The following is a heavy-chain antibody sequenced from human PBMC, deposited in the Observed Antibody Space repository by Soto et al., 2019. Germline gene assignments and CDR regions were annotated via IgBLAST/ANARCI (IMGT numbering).Heavy chain of an antibody. J-gene: IGHJ6*03. Sequence: KQSQTLSLTCAISGDSVSSNSAAWNWIRQSPSRGLEWLGRTYYRSKWYNDYAVSVKSRITINPDTSKNQFSLQLNSVTPEDTAVYYCAREESIVSWGEYYYYYMDVWGKGTTVTVSS. V-gene: IGHV6-1*01. CDR1: GDSVSSNSAA. CDR3: AREESIVSWGEYYYYYMDV. CDR2: TYYRSKWYN. D-gene: IGHD6-13*01.